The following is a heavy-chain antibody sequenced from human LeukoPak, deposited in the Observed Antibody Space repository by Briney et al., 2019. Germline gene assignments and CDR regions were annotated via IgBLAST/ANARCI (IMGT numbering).Heavy chain of an antibody. V-gene: IGHV3-30*02. Sequence: GGSLRLSCAASGFTFSSYGMHWVRQAPGKGLEWVALIWYDGNNKYYADSVKGRFTISRDNSKNTVYLQMNSLRAEDTAVYYCAKDPHLGRWGFDYWGQGTLVTVSS. CDR1: GFTFSSYG. CDR3: AKDPHLGRWGFDY. CDR2: IWYDGNNK. D-gene: IGHD7-27*01. J-gene: IGHJ4*02.